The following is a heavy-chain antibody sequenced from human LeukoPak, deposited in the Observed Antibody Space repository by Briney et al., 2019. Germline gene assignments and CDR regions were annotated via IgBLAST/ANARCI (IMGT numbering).Heavy chain of an antibody. CDR2: IYYSGST. D-gene: IGHD3-10*01. J-gene: IGHJ4*02. CDR1: GGSISSYY. Sequence: SETLSLTCTVSGGSISSYYWSWIRQPPGKGLEWIGYIYYSGSTNYNPSLKSRVTISVDTSKNQLSLKLSSVTAADTAVYYCARETYYYGSGSYSRLFDYWGQGTLVTVSS. V-gene: IGHV4-59*01. CDR3: ARETYYYGSGSYSRLFDY.